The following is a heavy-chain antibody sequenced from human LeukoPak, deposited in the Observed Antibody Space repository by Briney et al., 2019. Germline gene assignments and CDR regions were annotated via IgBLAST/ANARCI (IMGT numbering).Heavy chain of an antibody. J-gene: IGHJ4*02. CDR3: ANDLKATMVRGVIRYDY. D-gene: IGHD3-10*01. CDR2: INSDGINT. Sequence: PGGSLRLSCAASGFTFSNYWMHWVRHAPGKGLVWVSRINSDGINTSYADSVKGRFTISRDNAKNTLNLQMNSLRAEDTAVYYCANDLKATMVRGVIRYDYWGQGTLVTVSS. V-gene: IGHV3-74*01. CDR1: GFTFSNYW.